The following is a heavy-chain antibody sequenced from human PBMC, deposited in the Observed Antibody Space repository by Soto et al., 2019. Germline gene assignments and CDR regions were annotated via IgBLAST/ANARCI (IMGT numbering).Heavy chain of an antibody. V-gene: IGHV3-30-3*01. Sequence: QMQLVESGGGVVQPGRSLRLSCAASGFTFSYYPMHWVRQAPGKGLEWVAVISFDGSNKYYADSVKGRFTISKDNSKNTWYLQMNSLRAEGTAVSYCERLPGALMAVLYIDPLEGTGPMSDVDVWGQGTSVTASS. J-gene: IGHJ6*02. CDR1: GFTFSYYP. CDR3: ERLPGALMAVLYIDPLEGTGPMSDVDV. CDR2: ISFDGSNK. D-gene: IGHD6-19*01.